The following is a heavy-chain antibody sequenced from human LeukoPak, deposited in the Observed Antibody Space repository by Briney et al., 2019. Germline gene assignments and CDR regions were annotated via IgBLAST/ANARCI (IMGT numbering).Heavy chain of an antibody. CDR3: ARSRDKWLSAFDI. Sequence: GESLKISCKSFGYSFSSYWIGWVRQMPGKGLEWMGIIYPGGSDTRYSPSFQGQVTISADKSISTAYLQWSSLKASGTAMYYCARSRDKWLSAFDIWGQGTLVTVSS. J-gene: IGHJ3*02. CDR2: IYPGGSDT. D-gene: IGHD3-22*01. V-gene: IGHV5-51*01. CDR1: GYSFSSYW.